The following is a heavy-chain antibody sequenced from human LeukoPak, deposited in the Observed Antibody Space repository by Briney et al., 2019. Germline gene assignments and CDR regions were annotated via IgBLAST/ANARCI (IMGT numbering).Heavy chain of an antibody. Sequence: SETLSLTCTVSGDSINRSRYYWGWIRQPPGKGLEWIASIYYSGSTYYNPSLKSRVSISVDTSKDQFSLKLSSVTAADTAVYYCARHRDSSGWYDFDYWGQGTLVTVSS. CDR2: IYYSGST. D-gene: IGHD6-19*01. V-gene: IGHV4-39*01. J-gene: IGHJ4*02. CDR1: GDSINRSRYY. CDR3: ARHRDSSGWYDFDY.